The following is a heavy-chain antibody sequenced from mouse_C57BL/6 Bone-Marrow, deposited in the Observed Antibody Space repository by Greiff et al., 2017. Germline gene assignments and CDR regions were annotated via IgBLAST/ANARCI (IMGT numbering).Heavy chain of an antibody. Sequence: VKLQQPGAELVMPGASVKLSCKASGYTFTSYWMHWVKQRPGQGLEWIGEIDPSDSYTNYNQKFKGKSTLTVDKSSSTAYMQLSSLTSEDSAVYYCARRAAQAPFAYWGQGTLVTVSA. CDR3: ARRAAQAPFAY. CDR2: IDPSDSYT. J-gene: IGHJ3*01. D-gene: IGHD3-2*02. CDR1: GYTFTSYW. V-gene: IGHV1-69*01.